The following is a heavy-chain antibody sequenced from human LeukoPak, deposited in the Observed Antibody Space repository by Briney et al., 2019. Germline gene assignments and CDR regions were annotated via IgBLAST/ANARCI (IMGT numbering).Heavy chain of an antibody. CDR2: ISPYNGNT. V-gene: IGHV1-18*01. Sequence: ASVKVSCKASGYTFINYGISWMRQAPGQGLECMGWISPYNGNTNSAQKLQGRVTMTTDTSTSTAYMELRSLRSDDTAVYYCARTTRGSRGDYYYYMDVWGKGTTVTVSS. CDR1: GYTFINYG. CDR3: ARTTRGSRGDYYYYMDV. J-gene: IGHJ6*03. D-gene: IGHD4-17*01.